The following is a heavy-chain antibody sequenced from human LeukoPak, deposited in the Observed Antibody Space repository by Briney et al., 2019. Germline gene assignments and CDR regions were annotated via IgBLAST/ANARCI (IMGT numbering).Heavy chain of an antibody. J-gene: IGHJ4*02. CDR1: NYSISSGYF. V-gene: IGHV4-38-2*02. CDR2: IYHSGTT. CDR3: AKWLLRYFDY. Sequence: SETLSLTCTVSNYSISSGYFWGWIRQPPGKGLEWIGRIYHSGTTSYSPSLKSRVTISVDTSKNQFSLKLSSVTAADTAVYYCAKWLLRYFDYWGQGTLVTVSS. D-gene: IGHD3-9*01.